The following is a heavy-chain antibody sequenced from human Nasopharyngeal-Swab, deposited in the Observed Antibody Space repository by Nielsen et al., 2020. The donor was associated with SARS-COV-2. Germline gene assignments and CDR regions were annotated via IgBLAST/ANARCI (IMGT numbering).Heavy chain of an antibody. V-gene: IGHV1-69*13. Sequence: SVKAPCKASGGTFSSYAISWVRQAPGQGLEWMGGTIPIFGTANYAQKFQGRVTITADESTSTAYMELSSLRSEDTAVYYCVYGSGSYYNIYYWGQGTLVTVSS. CDR1: GGTFSSYA. J-gene: IGHJ4*02. D-gene: IGHD3-10*01. CDR2: TIPIFGTA. CDR3: VYGSGSYYNIYY.